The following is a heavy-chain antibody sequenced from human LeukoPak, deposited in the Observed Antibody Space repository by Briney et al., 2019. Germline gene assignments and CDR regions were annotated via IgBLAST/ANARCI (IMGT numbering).Heavy chain of an antibody. J-gene: IGHJ4*02. CDR1: GYTFTTYG. Sequence: ASVKVSCKASGYTFTTYGMNWVRQAPGQGLEWMGWINTNTGNPTYAQGFTGRFVFSLDTSVSTAYLQISSLQAEDTAVYYCARGESGWSSYYFDYWGQGTLVTVSS. V-gene: IGHV7-4-1*02. CDR2: INTNTGNP. CDR3: ARGESGWSSYYFDY. D-gene: IGHD6-19*01.